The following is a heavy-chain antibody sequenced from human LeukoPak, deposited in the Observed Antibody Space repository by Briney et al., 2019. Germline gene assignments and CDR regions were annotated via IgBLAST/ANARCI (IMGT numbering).Heavy chain of an antibody. V-gene: IGHV1-8*01. Sequence: ASVKVSCKASGYTFTSYDINWVRQATGQGLEWMGWMNPNSGNTGYAQKFQGRVTMTRNTSISTAYMELSSLRSEDTAVYYCARVGISHRWFDPWGRGTLVTVSS. D-gene: IGHD7-27*01. CDR1: GYTFTSYD. CDR3: ARVGISHRWFDP. CDR2: MNPNSGNT. J-gene: IGHJ5*02.